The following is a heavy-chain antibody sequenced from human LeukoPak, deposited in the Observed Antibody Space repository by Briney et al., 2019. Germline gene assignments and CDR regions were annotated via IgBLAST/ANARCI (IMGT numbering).Heavy chain of an antibody. J-gene: IGHJ4*02. CDR3: ARASPNTRSFDY. D-gene: IGHD2-15*01. CDR1: GFTFSS. V-gene: IGHV3-48*02. Sequence: PGGSLRLSCAASGFTFSSMNWVRQAPGKGLEWVSYISSGSSTIYYADSEKGRFTISRDNAKNSLYLQMNSLGDEDTAVYYCARASPNTRSFDYWGQGTLVTVSS. CDR2: ISSGSSTI.